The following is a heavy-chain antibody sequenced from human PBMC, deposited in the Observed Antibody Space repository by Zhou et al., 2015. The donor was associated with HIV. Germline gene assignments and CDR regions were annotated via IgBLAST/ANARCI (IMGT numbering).Heavy chain of an antibody. CDR3: ARVPMYCSNTICYVGWFDP. CDR2: IVPTFGTP. V-gene: IGHV1-69*01. D-gene: IGHD2-2*01. Sequence: QVPLVQSGAEVRKPGSSVKVSCNTAGGTLRRHAISWVRQVPGQGLEWMGGIVPTFGTPNYAQKFQGRLTITADESSTTTSMELSSLTSDDTAVYYCARVPMYCSNTICYVGWFDPWGQGTLVTVSS. CDR1: GGTLRRHA. J-gene: IGHJ5*02.